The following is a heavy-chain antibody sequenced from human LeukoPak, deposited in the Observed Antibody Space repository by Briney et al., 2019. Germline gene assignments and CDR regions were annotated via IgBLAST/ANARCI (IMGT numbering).Heavy chain of an antibody. Sequence: GGSLRLSCTASGFTFGDYAMSWARQAPGQGLEWLGFISSKVYGETTEYAASVKGRFTVSRDDSNSLAYLQMNSLQTEDTAVYYCTRLVPYLDYWGQGTLVTVSS. V-gene: IGHV3-49*04. CDR3: TRLVPYLDY. CDR1: GFTFGDYA. J-gene: IGHJ4*02. CDR2: ISSKVYGETT. D-gene: IGHD2-2*01.